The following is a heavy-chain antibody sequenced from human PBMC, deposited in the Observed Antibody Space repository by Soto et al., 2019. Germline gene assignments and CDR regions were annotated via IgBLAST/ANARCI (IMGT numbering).Heavy chain of an antibody. J-gene: IGHJ5*02. CDR2: INPSGGST. Sequence: APVKVACKASGYTFSIYYMHWGRHAPGQGLEWMGIINPSGGSTSYAQKFQGRVTMTRDTSTSTVYMELSSLRSEDTAVYYCARASVRAEAGLYNWFDPWGQGTLVTVSS. V-gene: IGHV1-46*01. CDR3: ARASVRAEAGLYNWFDP. CDR1: GYTFSIYY. D-gene: IGHD6-19*01.